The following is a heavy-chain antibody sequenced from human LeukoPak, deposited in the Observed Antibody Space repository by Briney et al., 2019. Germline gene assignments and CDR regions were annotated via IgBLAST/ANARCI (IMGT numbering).Heavy chain of an antibody. CDR2: ISGSSSTI. Sequence: GGSLRLSCAASGFTFSSYSMNWVRQAPGKGLEWGSYISGSSSTIYYADSVKGRITISRDNGRNTLYLQMNSLRAEDTAVYYCARGSTYYDSSGQVPFDYWGQGTLVTVSS. CDR3: ARGSTYYDSSGQVPFDY. CDR1: GFTFSSYS. J-gene: IGHJ4*02. V-gene: IGHV3-48*01. D-gene: IGHD3-22*01.